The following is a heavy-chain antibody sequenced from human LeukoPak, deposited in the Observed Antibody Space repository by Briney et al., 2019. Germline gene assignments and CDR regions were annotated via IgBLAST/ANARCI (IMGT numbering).Heavy chain of an antibody. J-gene: IGHJ4*02. V-gene: IGHV3-30*02. CDR3: AKSLRVIASDY. CDR1: GFTFSNYG. Sequence: GRPLRLSCAASGFTFSNYGMHWVRQAPGKGLEWVAFVRYDGSSKYYADSVQGRFTISRDNSKNTQSLQMNSLRTEDTAVYYCAKSLRVIASDYWGQGTLVTVSS. D-gene: IGHD2-21*01. CDR2: VRYDGSSK.